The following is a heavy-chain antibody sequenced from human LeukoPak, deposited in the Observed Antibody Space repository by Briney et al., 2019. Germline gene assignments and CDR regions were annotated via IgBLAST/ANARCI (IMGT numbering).Heavy chain of an antibody. D-gene: IGHD5-18*01. V-gene: IGHV3-23*01. J-gene: IGHJ4*02. CDR3: AKHETTYGYGDFDY. CDR1: GFTFRSFA. CDR2: VSASGDST. Sequence: GGSLRLSCAASGFTFRSFAMSWVRQAPGKGLEWVSSVSASGDSTYYADSVRGRFTISRDNSKNTLHLQMNSLRADDTAVYFCAKHETTYGYGDFDYWGQGTLVTVSP.